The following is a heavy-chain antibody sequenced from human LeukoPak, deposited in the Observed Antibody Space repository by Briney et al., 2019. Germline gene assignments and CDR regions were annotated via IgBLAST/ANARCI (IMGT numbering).Heavy chain of an antibody. CDR2: INHSGST. CDR1: GGSFGGYY. V-gene: IGHV4-34*01. Sequence: PSETLSLTCAVYGGSFGGYYWSWIRQPPGKGLEWIGEINHSGSTNYNPSLKSRVTISVDTSKNQFSLKLSSVTAADTAVYYCARGPPGGGSSWYYYYYYYMDVWGKGTTVTVSS. CDR3: ARGPPGGGSSWYYYYYYYMDV. D-gene: IGHD6-13*01. J-gene: IGHJ6*03.